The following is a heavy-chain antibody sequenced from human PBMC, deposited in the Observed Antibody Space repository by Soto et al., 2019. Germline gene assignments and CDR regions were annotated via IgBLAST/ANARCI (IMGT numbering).Heavy chain of an antibody. V-gene: IGHV1-69*13. Sequence: GASVKVSCKASGGTFSSYAISWVRQAPGQGLEWMGGIIPIFGTANYAQKFQGRVTITADESTSTAYMELSRLRSEDTAVFYCGRVANYYDSSGYGDHAFDIWGQGTMVTVSS. D-gene: IGHD3-22*01. CDR2: IIPIFGTA. J-gene: IGHJ3*02. CDR1: GGTFSSYA. CDR3: GRVANYYDSSGYGDHAFDI.